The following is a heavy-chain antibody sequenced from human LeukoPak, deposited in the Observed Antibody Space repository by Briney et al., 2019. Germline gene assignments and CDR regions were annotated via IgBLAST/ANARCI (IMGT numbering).Heavy chain of an antibody. CDR1: GGDFNKYV. V-gene: IGHV1-69*13. CDR3: ARGSQRGAQRGFQF. Sequence: GASVKVSCKASGGDFNKYVFSWVRQAPGQGLEWMGGIITIFDKVNYAQNFQGRVTITADEATNTAYLELSSLRSDDTAVYFCARGSQRGAQRGFQFWGQGTLVTVSS. D-gene: IGHD1-26*01. J-gene: IGHJ1*01. CDR2: IITIFDKV.